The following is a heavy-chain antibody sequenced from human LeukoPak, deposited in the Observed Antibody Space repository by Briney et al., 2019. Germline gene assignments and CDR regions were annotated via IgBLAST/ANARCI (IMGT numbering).Heavy chain of an antibody. D-gene: IGHD3-10*01. V-gene: IGHV3-30-3*01. J-gene: IGHJ4*02. CDR1: GFTLSSYA. CDR3: AKDHITMVRGLIGY. Sequence: GGSLRLSCAASGFTLSSYAMHWVRQAPGKGLEWVAVISYDGSNKYYADSVKGRFTISRDNSKNTLYLQMNSLRAEDTAVYYCAKDHITMVRGLIGYWGQGTLVTVSS. CDR2: ISYDGSNK.